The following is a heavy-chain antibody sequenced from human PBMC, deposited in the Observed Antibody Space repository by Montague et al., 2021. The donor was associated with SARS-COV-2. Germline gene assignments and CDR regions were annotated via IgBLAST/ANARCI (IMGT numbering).Heavy chain of an antibody. D-gene: IGHD1-26*01. V-gene: IGHV4-38-2*02. Sequence: SETLSLTCTVSGYSISSGYCWGWIRQPPGKGLEWIGSIYHSGSTYYNPSLKSRVTISVDTSKNQFSLKLSSVTAADTAVYYSGGGVGAPYYYYGMDVWGQGTTVTVSS. CDR1: GYSISSGYC. J-gene: IGHJ6*02. CDR3: GGGVGAPYYYYGMDV. CDR2: IYHSGST.